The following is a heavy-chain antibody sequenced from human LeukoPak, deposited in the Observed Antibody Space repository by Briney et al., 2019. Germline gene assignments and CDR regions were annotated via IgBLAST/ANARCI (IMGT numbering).Heavy chain of an antibody. CDR2: IYYSGST. Sequence: SETLSLTCTVSGGSISSSSYYWGWIRQPPGKGLEWIGSIYYSGSTYYNPSLKSRVTISVDTSKNQFSLKLSSVTAADTAVYYCARDPAYYGSGRGTFDIWGQGTMVTVSS. D-gene: IGHD3-10*01. CDR3: ARDPAYYGSGRGTFDI. CDR1: GGSISSSSYY. J-gene: IGHJ3*02. V-gene: IGHV4-39*02.